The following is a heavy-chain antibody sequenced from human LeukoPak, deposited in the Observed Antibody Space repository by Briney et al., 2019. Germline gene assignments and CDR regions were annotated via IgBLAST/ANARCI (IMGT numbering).Heavy chain of an antibody. V-gene: IGHV3-23*01. CDR3: AKSRYCSSTSCYRGWFDP. Sequence: PGGSLRLSCAASGFTFSSYAMSWVRQAPGKGLEWVSAISGSGGSTYYADSVKGRFTISSDNSKNTLYLQMNSLRAEDTAVYYCAKSRYCSSTSCYRGWFDPWGQGTLVTVSS. CDR2: ISGSGGST. D-gene: IGHD2-2*01. CDR1: GFTFSSYA. J-gene: IGHJ5*02.